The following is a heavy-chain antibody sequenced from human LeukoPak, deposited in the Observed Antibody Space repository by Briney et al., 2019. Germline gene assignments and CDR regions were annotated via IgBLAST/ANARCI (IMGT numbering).Heavy chain of an antibody. V-gene: IGHV1-18*01. CDR1: GSSFTSYD. J-gene: IGHJ1*01. CDR3: ARGSREGYTSSWYPGEYFQH. CDR2: INVYKGNT. Sequence: ASVKVSCKASGSSFTSYDINWVRQAPGQGLEWMGWINVYKGNTNYAEKLQGRVTMTTDTSTSTAYMELRSLRSDDTAVYYCARGSREGYTSSWYPGEYFQHWGQGTLVTVSS. D-gene: IGHD6-13*01.